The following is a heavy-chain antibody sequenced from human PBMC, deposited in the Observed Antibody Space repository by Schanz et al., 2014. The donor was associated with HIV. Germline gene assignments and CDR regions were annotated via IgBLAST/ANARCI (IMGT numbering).Heavy chain of an antibody. Sequence: VQLVESGGGLVQPGGSLRLSCAASGFTFKDYAMSWVRQAPGKGLEWVSGISISGETTFYADSVKGRFTISRDNSKNTVYLQMNTLRAEDTAVYYCANEEVPNDYWGQGTLVTVSS. V-gene: IGHV3-23*04. CDR1: GFTFKDYA. CDR2: ISISGETT. J-gene: IGHJ4*02. CDR3: ANEEVPNDY.